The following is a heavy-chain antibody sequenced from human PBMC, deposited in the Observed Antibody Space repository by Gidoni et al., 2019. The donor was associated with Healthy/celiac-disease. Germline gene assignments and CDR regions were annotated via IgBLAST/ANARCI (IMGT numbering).Heavy chain of an antibody. J-gene: IGHJ4*02. CDR3: ARDPPQYCSGGSCYEDFDY. CDR1: GFTFSSYS. CDR2: ISSSSSYI. V-gene: IGHV3-21*01. Sequence: EVQLVESGGGLVKPGGSLRLSCAASGFTFSSYSMNWVRQAPGKGLEWVSSISSSSSYIYYADSVKGRFTISRDNAKNSLYLQMNSLRAEDTAVYYCARDPPQYCSGGSCYEDFDYWGQGTLVTVSS. D-gene: IGHD2-15*01.